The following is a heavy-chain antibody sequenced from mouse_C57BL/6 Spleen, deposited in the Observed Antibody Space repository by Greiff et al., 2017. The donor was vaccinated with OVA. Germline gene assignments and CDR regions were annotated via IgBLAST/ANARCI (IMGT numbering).Heavy chain of an antibody. D-gene: IGHD1-1*01. J-gene: IGHJ2*01. CDR3: TVFYSGSPYYFDY. CDR1: GYTFTDYE. V-gene: IGHV1-15*01. CDR2: IDPETGGT. Sequence: QVQLQQSGAELVRPGASVTLSCKASGYTFTDYEMHWVKQTPVHGLEWIGAIDPETGGTAYNQKFKGKAILTADKSSSTAYMELRSLTSEDSAVYYCTVFYSGSPYYFDYWGQGTTLTVS.